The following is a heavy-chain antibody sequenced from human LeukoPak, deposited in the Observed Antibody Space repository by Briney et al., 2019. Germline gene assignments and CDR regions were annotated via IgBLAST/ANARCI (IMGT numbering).Heavy chain of an antibody. Sequence: PGRSLRLSWAASGFTFSSYGMHWVRQAPGKGLEWVAVIWYDGSNKYYADSVKGRFTISRDNSKNTLYLQMNSLRAEDTAVYYCAKDPRPLGPAGGWFDPWGQGTLVTVSS. J-gene: IGHJ5*02. D-gene: IGHD1-1*01. CDR1: GFTFSSYG. CDR3: AKDPRPLGPAGGWFDP. V-gene: IGHV3-33*06. CDR2: IWYDGSNK.